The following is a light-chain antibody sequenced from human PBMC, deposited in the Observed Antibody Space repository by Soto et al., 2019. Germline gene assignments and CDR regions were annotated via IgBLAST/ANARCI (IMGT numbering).Light chain of an antibody. J-gene: IGKJ5*01. CDR1: QSISSKY. Sequence: ETVLTQSPGTLSLSPGEIATRSCRATQSISSKYLAWYQQKPDQAPRLLIYGASIRAAGIPDRFSGSGSGTDFTLTISRLEPEDFAVYYCQYVGFGQGTRLEIK. CDR3: QYVG. CDR2: GAS. V-gene: IGKV3-20*01.